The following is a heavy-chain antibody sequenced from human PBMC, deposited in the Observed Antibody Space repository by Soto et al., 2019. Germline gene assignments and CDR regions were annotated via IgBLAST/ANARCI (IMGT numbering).Heavy chain of an antibody. D-gene: IGHD1-20*01. CDR3: ARGLGREYQDNRNYFHLDY. V-gene: IGHV3-53*01. J-gene: IGHJ4*02. CDR2: LYPNGRA. CDR1: GFTVSSNY. Sequence: VGSLRLSCAASGFTVSSNYLTWVRQAPGEGLKWVSVLYPNGRAFYADSVKGRFTISTDNSQNSVYLLMNTLRAEDTAIYYCARGLGREYQDNRNYFHLDYWGQGTLVTVSS.